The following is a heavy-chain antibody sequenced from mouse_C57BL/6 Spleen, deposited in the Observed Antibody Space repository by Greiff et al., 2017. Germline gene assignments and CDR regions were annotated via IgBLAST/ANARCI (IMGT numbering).Heavy chain of an antibody. V-gene: IGHV1-50*01. Sequence: QVQLQQPGAELVKPGASVKLSCKASGYTFTSYWMQWVKQRPGQGLEWIGEIDPSDSYTNYNQKFKGKATLTVDTSSSTAYMQLSSLTSEDSAVYYCARGKDDYGFFDYWGQGTTLTVSS. CDR3: ARGKDDYGFFDY. CDR2: IDPSDSYT. D-gene: IGHD2-4*01. J-gene: IGHJ2*01. CDR1: GYTFTSYW.